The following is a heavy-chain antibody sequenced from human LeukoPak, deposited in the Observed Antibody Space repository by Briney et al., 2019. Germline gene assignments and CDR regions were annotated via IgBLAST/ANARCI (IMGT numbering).Heavy chain of an antibody. D-gene: IGHD5-18*01. V-gene: IGHV3-48*03. CDR3: ARGLMDTAMGSFDY. CDR2: ISSSGSTI. CDR1: GFTFSSYE. J-gene: IGHJ4*02. Sequence: PGRSLRLSCAASGFTFSSYEMNWVRQAPGKGLEWVSYISSSGSTIYYADSVKGRFTISRDNAKNSLYLQMNSLRAEDTAVYYCARGLMDTAMGSFDYWGQGTLVTVSS.